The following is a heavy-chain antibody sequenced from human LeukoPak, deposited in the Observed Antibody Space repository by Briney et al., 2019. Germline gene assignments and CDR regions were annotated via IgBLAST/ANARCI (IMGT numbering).Heavy chain of an antibody. Sequence: GGSLRLSCAASGFTFSSYGMHWVRQAPGKGLEWVAVISYDGSNKYYADSVKGRFTISRDNSKNTLYLQMNSLRAEDTAVYYCAKVTMVRGVITALDYWGQGTLVTVSS. V-gene: IGHV3-30*18. CDR1: GFTFSSYG. D-gene: IGHD3-10*01. CDR2: ISYDGSNK. CDR3: AKVTMVRGVITALDY. J-gene: IGHJ4*02.